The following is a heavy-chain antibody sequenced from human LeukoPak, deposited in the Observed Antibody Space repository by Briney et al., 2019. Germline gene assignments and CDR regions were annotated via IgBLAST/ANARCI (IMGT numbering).Heavy chain of an antibody. Sequence: GRSLRLSCAASGFTFSSHGMHWVRQAPGKGLEWVAVIANDGRDKKYADSVKGRFTISRDNSKNTLYLQMNCLRAEDTAVYYCAKDGRVAAAAYYFDYWGQGTLATVSS. CDR2: IANDGRDK. J-gene: IGHJ4*02. V-gene: IGHV3-30*18. CDR1: GFTFSSHG. D-gene: IGHD6-13*01. CDR3: AKDGRVAAAAYYFDY.